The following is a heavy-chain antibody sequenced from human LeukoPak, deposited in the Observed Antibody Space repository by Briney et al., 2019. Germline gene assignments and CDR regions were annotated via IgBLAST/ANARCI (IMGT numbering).Heavy chain of an antibody. Sequence: GGSLRLSCAASGFTFSDYYMSWIRQAPGKGLEWVSYISSSGSTIYYADSVKGRFTISRDNAKNSLYLQMNSLRTEDTALYYCAKDMGRYYDYVWGSYPNYYYYGMDVWGQGTTVTVSS. D-gene: IGHD3-16*02. J-gene: IGHJ6*02. CDR1: GFTFSDYY. CDR3: AKDMGRYYDYVWGSYPNYYYYGMDV. V-gene: IGHV3-11*01. CDR2: ISSSGSTI.